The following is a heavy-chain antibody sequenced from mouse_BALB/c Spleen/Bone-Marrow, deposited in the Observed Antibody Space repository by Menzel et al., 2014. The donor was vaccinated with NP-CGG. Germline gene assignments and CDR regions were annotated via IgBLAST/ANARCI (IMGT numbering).Heavy chain of an antibody. Sequence: VHVKQSGTVLARPGAAVKMSCKASGYTFSNYWMHWVKQRPGQGLEWIGTIYPGNSDTTYNQKFKGKAKLTAVTSTSTAYMELSSRTNEDSAVYYCTTLARSDFDYWGQGTTLTVSS. D-gene: IGHD3-1*01. CDR2: IYPGNSDT. CDR3: TTLARSDFDY. J-gene: IGHJ2*01. CDR1: GYTFSNYW. V-gene: IGHV1-5*01.